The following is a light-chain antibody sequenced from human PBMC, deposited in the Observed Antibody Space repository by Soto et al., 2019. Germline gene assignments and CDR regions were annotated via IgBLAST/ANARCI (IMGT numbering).Light chain of an antibody. CDR1: SSDIGAYNY. CDR3: FSHRSGDSHV. CDR2: GVT. V-gene: IGLV2-14*01. Sequence: QSVLTQPASVSGSPGQSITISCTGTSSDIGAYNYVSWYQQYPGKAPKLMIYGVTNRPSGVSNRFSGSKTGNTASLTISGLQAEDEADYYCFSHRSGDSHVFGNGTRSPS. J-gene: IGLJ1*01.